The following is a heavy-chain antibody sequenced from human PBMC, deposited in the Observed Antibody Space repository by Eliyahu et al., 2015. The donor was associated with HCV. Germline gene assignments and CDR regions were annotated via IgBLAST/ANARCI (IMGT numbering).Heavy chain of an antibody. V-gene: IGHV2-5*02. CDR2: IYWDDDK. CDR3: AHTYYNVLSGYSGLDY. D-gene: IGHD3-3*01. J-gene: IGHJ4*02. Sequence: QITLEESGPTVVKPTQTLTLTCTFSGFSLSTPGVGVAWIRQPPGEALEWLALIYWDDDKRYNPSLKRRITITQDTSKNQVVFTLTNMDPVDTGTYYCAHTYYNVLSGYSGLDYWGQGALVTVSS. CDR1: GFSLSTPGVG.